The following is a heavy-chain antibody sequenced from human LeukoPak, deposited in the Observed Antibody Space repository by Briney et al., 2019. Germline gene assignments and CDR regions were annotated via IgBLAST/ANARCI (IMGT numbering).Heavy chain of an antibody. CDR1: GYTFTSYY. CDR3: ARDRGAGDYYYYGMDV. CDR2: INPSGGST. V-gene: IGHV1-46*01. J-gene: IGHJ6*02. D-gene: IGHD4/OR15-4a*01. Sequence: ASVTVSCKASGYTFTSYYMHWVRQAPGQGLEWMGIINPSGGSTSYAQKFQGRVTMTRDTSTSTVYMELSSLRSEDTAVYYCARDRGAGDYYYYGMDVWGQGTTVTVSS.